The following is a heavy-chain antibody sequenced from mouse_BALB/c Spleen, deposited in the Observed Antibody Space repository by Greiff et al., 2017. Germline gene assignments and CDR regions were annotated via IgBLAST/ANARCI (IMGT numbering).Heavy chain of an antibody. CDR1: GYTFTSYW. V-gene: IGHV1S81*02. CDR3: ARAGTGSFDY. Sequence: QVQLQQPGAELVKPGASVKLSCKASGYTFTSYWMHWVKQRPGQGLEWIGEINPSNGRTNYNEQFKSKATLTVDKSSSTAYMQLSILTSEDSAVYYVARAGTGSFDYWGQGTTLTVAS. D-gene: IGHD4-1*01. J-gene: IGHJ2*01. CDR2: INPSNGRT.